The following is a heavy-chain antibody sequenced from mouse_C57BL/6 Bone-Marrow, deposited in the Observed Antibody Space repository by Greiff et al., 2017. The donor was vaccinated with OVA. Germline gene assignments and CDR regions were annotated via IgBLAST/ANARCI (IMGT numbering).Heavy chain of an antibody. CDR1: GFTFSDYY. CDR3: EREMYYGSSYPFAY. J-gene: IGHJ3*01. Sequence: EVKLMESGGGLVQPGGSLKLSCAASGFTFSDYYMSWVRQTPEKRLEWVAYISNGGGSTYYPDTVKGRFTISRDNAKNTLYLQMSRLKSEDTAMYYGEREMYYGSSYPFAYWGQGTLVTVSA. V-gene: IGHV5-12*01. CDR2: ISNGGGST. D-gene: IGHD1-1*01.